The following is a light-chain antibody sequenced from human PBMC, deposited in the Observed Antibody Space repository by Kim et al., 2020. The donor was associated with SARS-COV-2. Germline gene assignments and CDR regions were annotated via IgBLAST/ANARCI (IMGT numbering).Light chain of an antibody. CDR3: QQYNSYSPLT. CDR1: QSIQKW. CDR2: DAS. V-gene: IGKV1-5*01. Sequence: DILMTQSPSTLSASVGDRVSITCRASQSIQKWLAWYQQKPGKAPKLIIYDASSLETGVPSRFSGSGSGTEFILTISSLQPDDFATYYCQQYNSYSPLTFGGGTKVDLK. J-gene: IGKJ4*01.